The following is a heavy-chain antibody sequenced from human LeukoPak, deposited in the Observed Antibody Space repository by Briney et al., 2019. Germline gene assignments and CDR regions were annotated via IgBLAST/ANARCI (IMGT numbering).Heavy chain of an antibody. D-gene: IGHD6-13*01. J-gene: IGHJ3*02. CDR3: ARSAIAAAGNDAFDI. Sequence: SETLSLTCTVSGGSISSSSYYWGWIRQPPGKGLEWIGSIYYSGSTYYNPSLKSRVTISVDMSKNQFSLKLSSVTAADTAVYYCARSAIAAAGNDAFDIWGQGTMVTVSS. CDR2: IYYSGST. CDR1: GGSISSSSYY. V-gene: IGHV4-39*01.